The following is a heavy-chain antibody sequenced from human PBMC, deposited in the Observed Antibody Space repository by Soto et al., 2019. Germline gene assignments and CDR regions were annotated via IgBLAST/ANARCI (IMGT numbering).Heavy chain of an antibody. Sequence: QVRLQEWGPGLVKPSQTLSLKCSVSGGSFTTGVRYWSGIRHLPGKGLEWIGDIYYSGNTYYNASLKRRVTISVEAAKNQFSLKLSSVTAADTAVYYWAQGLVFTGGDGFDIWGQGRLVTVSS. CDR2: IYYSGNT. CDR3: AQGLVFTGGDGFDI. CDR1: GGSFTTGVRY. V-gene: IGHV4-31*02. D-gene: IGHD1-1*01. J-gene: IGHJ3*02.